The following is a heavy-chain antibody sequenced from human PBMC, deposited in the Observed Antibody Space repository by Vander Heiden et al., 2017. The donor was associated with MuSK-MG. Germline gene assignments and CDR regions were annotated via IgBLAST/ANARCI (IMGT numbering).Heavy chain of an antibody. D-gene: IGHD1-1*01. Sequence: EVQLVESGGCLVQPGGSLRLSCAASGFPVSSSYMSWVRQAPGKGLECVSLIYSGGNTYYADSVKGRFTISRDNSKNTLDLQINSLRAEDTAVYYCARKPGTGFYYYMDVWGKGTTVTVSS. J-gene: IGHJ6*03. CDR2: IYSGGNT. CDR3: ARKPGTGFYYYMDV. CDR1: GFPVSSSY. V-gene: IGHV3-53*04.